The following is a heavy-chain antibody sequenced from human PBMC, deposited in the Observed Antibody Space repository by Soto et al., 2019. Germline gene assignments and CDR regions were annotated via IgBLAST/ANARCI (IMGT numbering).Heavy chain of an antibody. CDR3: AKARDGYYYYGMDV. CDR2: ISWDGGST. J-gene: IGHJ6*02. CDR1: GFTFDDYT. V-gene: IGHV3-43*01. Sequence: PGGSLRLSCAASGFTFDDYTMHWVRQAPGKGLEWVSLISWDGGSTYYADSVKGRFTISRDNSKNSLYLQMNSLRTEDTALYYCAKARDGYYYYGMDVWGQGTTVTVSS.